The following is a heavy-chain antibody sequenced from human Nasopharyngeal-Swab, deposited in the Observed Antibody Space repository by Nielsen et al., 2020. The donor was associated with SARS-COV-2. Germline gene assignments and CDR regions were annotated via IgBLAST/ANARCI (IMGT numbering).Heavy chain of an antibody. V-gene: IGHV4-4*07. CDR2: IYTSGST. Sequence: WIRQPPGKGLEWIGRIYTSGSTNYNPSLKSRVTMSVDTSESQFSLKLSSVTAADTAVYYCARDEPSSWSNTYYYYYGMDVWGQGTTVTVSS. D-gene: IGHD6-13*01. CDR3: ARDEPSSWSNTYYYYYGMDV. J-gene: IGHJ6*02.